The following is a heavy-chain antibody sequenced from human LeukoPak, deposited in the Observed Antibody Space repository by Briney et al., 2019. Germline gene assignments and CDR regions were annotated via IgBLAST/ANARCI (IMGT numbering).Heavy chain of an antibody. CDR3: VRDSRGVDAFDI. CDR2: ISYDGSNK. Sequence: GGSLRLSCSASGFTFSSYAVHWVRQAPGKGLQWVALISYDGSNKYYADSVKGRFTISRDNSENTLYLQMNSLRAEDTAVYHCVRDSRGVDAFDIWGQGTVVTVSS. V-gene: IGHV3-30-3*01. D-gene: IGHD3-10*01. J-gene: IGHJ3*02. CDR1: GFTFSSYA.